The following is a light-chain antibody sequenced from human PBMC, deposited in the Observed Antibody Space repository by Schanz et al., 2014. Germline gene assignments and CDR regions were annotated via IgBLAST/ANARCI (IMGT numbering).Light chain of an antibody. V-gene: IGLV2-14*01. CDR3: SSYAGSSTVV. Sequence: HSVLTQPASVSGSPGQSITISCTGTNSDVGGYNHVSWYQQYPGKAPKLMIYDVNNRPSGVPDRFSGSKSGNTASLTVSGLQAEDEADYYRSSYAGSSTVVFGGGTKLTVL. J-gene: IGLJ2*01. CDR1: NSDVGGYNH. CDR2: DVN.